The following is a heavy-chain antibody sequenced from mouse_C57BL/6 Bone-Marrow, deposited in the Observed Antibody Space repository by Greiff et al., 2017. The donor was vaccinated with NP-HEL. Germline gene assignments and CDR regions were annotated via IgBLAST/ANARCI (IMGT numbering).Heavy chain of an antibody. J-gene: IGHJ1*03. CDR2: IDPSDSYT. V-gene: IGHV1-50*01. Sequence: QVQLQQPGAELVKPGASVKLSCKASGYTFTSYWMQWVKQRPGQGLEWIGEIDPSDSYTNYNQKFKGKATLTVDTSSSPAYMQRSSLTSEDAAVYYCAWIDPGYFDVWGTGTTVTVSS. CDR3: AWIDPGYFDV. CDR1: GYTFTSYW.